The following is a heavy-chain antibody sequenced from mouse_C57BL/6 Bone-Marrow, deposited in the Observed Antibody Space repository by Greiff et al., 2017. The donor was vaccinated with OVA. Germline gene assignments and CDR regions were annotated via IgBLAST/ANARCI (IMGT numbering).Heavy chain of an antibody. CDR3: TRSTGTWEDY. D-gene: IGHD4-1*01. Sequence: EVQLQQSGTVLARPGASVKMSCKTSGYTFTSYWMHWVKQRPGQGLEWIGAIYPGNGDTSYNQKFKGKAKLPAVTSASTAYMELSSLTNEDSADYCCTRSTGTWEDYWGQGTTLTVSS. V-gene: IGHV1-5*01. CDR1: GYTFTSYW. CDR2: IYPGNGDT. J-gene: IGHJ2*01.